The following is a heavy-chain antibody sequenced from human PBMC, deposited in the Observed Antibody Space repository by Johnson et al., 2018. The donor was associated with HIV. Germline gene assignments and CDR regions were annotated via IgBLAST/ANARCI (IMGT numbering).Heavy chain of an antibody. V-gene: IGHV3-30*04. CDR2: ISYDGSNK. Sequence: QVQLVESGGGVVQPGRSLRLSCAASGFTFSSYAMHWVRQAPGKGLEWVAVISYDGSNKYYADSAKGRFTISRDNAKNSLYLQMNSLRAEDTAVYYCAREQYGGNSNAGDGFDIWGQGTMVTVSS. J-gene: IGHJ3*02. D-gene: IGHD4-23*01. CDR1: GFTFSSYA. CDR3: AREQYGGNSNAGDGFDI.